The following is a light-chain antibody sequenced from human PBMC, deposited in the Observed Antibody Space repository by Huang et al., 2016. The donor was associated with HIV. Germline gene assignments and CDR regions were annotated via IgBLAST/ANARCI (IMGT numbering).Light chain of an antibody. CDR2: DAS. Sequence: EIVLTQSPATLSLSPGERATLSCRASQSVSSYLAWYQQKPGQAPRLLIYDASNRATGIPARFRGSGSGTDFTLTSSGLEPEDFAVYYCQQRRNWPTFGPGTKVDIK. J-gene: IGKJ3*01. CDR1: QSVSSY. CDR3: QQRRNWPT. V-gene: IGKV3-11*01.